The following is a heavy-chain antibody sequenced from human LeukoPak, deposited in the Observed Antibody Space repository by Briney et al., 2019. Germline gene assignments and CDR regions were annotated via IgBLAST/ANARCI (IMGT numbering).Heavy chain of an antibody. Sequence: PSETLSLTCAVYGGSFSGYYWSWIRQPPGKVLEWIGEINHSGSTNYNPSLKSRVTISVDTSKNQFSLKLSSVTAADTAVYYCASHYCSSTSCPLSYWGQGTLVTVSS. CDR2: INHSGST. CDR1: GGSFSGYY. D-gene: IGHD2-2*01. J-gene: IGHJ4*02. CDR3: ASHYCSSTSCPLSY. V-gene: IGHV4-34*01.